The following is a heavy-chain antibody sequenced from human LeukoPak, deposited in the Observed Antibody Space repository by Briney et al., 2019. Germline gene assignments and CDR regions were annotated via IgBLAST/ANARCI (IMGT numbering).Heavy chain of an antibody. CDR3: ARNSRDGYNFNWGIYYYYMDV. CDR2: INPNSGGT. V-gene: IGHV1-2*02. D-gene: IGHD5-24*01. Sequence: GASVKVSCKASGYTFTSYYMHWVRQAPGQGLEWMGWINPNSGGTNYAQKFQGRVTMTRDTSISTAYMELSRLRSDDTAVYYCARNSRDGYNFNWGIYYYYMDVWGKGTTVTISS. CDR1: GYTFTSYY. J-gene: IGHJ6*03.